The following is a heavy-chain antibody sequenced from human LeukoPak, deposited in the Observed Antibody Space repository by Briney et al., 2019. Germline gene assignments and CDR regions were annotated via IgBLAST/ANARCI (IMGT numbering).Heavy chain of an antibody. CDR2: INPSGGST. CDR3: ARGARDYGYHHPIDY. CDR1: GYTFTSYY. V-gene: IGHV1-46*01. D-gene: IGHD4-17*01. J-gene: IGHJ4*02. Sequence: ASVKVSCKASGYTFTSYYMHWVRQAPGQGVEWMGVINPSGGSTNYAQKFQGRVTMTRDTSTRTVYMELSSLRSEDTAVYYCARGARDYGYHHPIDYWGQGTLVTVSS.